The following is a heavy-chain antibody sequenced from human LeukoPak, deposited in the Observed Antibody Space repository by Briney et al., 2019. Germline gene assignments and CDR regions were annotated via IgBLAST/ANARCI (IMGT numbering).Heavy chain of an antibody. CDR3: ARVGLLTPEFDY. D-gene: IGHD3/OR15-3a*01. J-gene: IGHJ4*02. CDR2: IYYSGST. V-gene: IGHV4-59*01. Sequence: SETLSLTCTVSGGSISSYYWSWIRQPAGKGLEWIGCIYYSGSTNYNPSLKSRVTISVDTSKNQFSLKLSSVTAADTAVYYCARVGLLTPEFDYWGQGTLVTVSS. CDR1: GGSISSYY.